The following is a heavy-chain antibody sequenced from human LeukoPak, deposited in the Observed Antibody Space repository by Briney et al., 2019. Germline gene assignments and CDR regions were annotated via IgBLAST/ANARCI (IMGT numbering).Heavy chain of an antibody. CDR1: GGSISSYY. V-gene: IGHV4-59*01. Sequence: SETLSLTCTVSGGSISSYYWSWIRQPPGKGLDWIGYIYHSGSTNYNPSLKSRFTISLDTSKNQFSLKLSSVTAADTAVYYCARTYYYGSGRYFDYWGQGTLVTVPS. CDR3: ARTYYYGSGRYFDY. CDR2: IYHSGST. J-gene: IGHJ4*02. D-gene: IGHD3-10*01.